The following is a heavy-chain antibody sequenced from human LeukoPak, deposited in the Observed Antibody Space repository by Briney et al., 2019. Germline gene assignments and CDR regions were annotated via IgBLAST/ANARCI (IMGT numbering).Heavy chain of an antibody. J-gene: IGHJ4*02. CDR3: AKEQRIRHCSEGVCMEGYYFDY. CDR2: LSRGGETT. CDR1: GFPFNMFA. D-gene: IGHD2-8*01. V-gene: IGHV3-23*01. Sequence: GGSLRLSCTGSGFPFNMFAMNWVRQALGQGLEWVSGLSRGGETTNYADSVKGRLTVSRDTSKNMVFLQMNDLRPEDTAVYYCAKEQRIRHCSEGVCMEGYYFDYWGQGSLVTVSS.